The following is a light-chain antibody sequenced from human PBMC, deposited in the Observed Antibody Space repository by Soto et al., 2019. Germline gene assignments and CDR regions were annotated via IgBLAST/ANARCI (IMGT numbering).Light chain of an antibody. CDR2: DDT. CDR3: HVWDSGSDHHV. V-gene: IGLV3-21*02. Sequence: SYELTQPPSMSVAPGQTARVTCGGNNIGGKSVHWYQQKPGQAPVLVVYDDTDRPSGIPERFSGSNSGNTATLTISRVDAGDEADYYCHVWDSGSDHHVFGSGTKLTVL. J-gene: IGLJ1*01. CDR1: NIGGKS.